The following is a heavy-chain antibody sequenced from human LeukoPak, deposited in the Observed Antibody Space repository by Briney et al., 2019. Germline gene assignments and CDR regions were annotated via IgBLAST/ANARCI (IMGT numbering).Heavy chain of an antibody. CDR3: ARDSITIFGVVIDY. V-gene: IGHV1-2*06. CDR2: INPNSGGT. D-gene: IGHD3-3*01. CDR1: GYTFTSYY. Sequence: ASVKVSCKASGYTFTSYYMHWVRQAPGQGLEWMGRINPNSGGTNYAQKFQGRVTMTRDTSISTAYMELSRLRSDDTAVYYCARDSITIFGVVIDYWGQGTLVTVSS. J-gene: IGHJ4*02.